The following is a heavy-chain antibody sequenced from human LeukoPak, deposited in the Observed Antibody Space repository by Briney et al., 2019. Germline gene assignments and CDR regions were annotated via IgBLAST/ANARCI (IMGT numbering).Heavy chain of an antibody. J-gene: IGHJ4*02. D-gene: IGHD5-18*01. Sequence: PGGSLRLSCAASGFTFSSYSMNWVRQAPGKGLEWASSISSSSSYIYYADSVKGRFTISRDNAKNSLYLQMNSLRAEDTAVYYCAGHTAMAVLDYWGQGTLVTVSS. V-gene: IGHV3-21*01. CDR3: AGHTAMAVLDY. CDR2: ISSSSSYI. CDR1: GFTFSSYS.